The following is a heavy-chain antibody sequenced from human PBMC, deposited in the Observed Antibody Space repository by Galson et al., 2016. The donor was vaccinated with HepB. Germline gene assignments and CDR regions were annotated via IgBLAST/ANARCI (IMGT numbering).Heavy chain of an antibody. Sequence: SLRLSCAASGFTFSSYGMHWVRQAPGKGLEWVACIWYDGSNKYYANSVKSRFTISRDNSKNTLYLQMNSLRAEDTAVYYWAREDSTIAAASFDYWGQGTLVTVPS. CDR2: IWYDGSNK. J-gene: IGHJ4*02. D-gene: IGHD6-13*01. CDR1: GFTFSSYG. CDR3: AREDSTIAAASFDY. V-gene: IGHV3-33*01.